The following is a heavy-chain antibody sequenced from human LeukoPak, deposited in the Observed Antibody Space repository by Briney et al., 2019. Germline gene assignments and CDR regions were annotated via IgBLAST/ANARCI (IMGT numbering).Heavy chain of an antibody. CDR3: AKDRDGAVSYFDY. J-gene: IGHJ4*02. V-gene: IGHV3-30*18. CDR2: ISYDGSNK. Sequence: AGGSLRLSCAASGFTFSSYGMHWVRQAPGKGLKWVAVISYDGSNKYYADSVKGRFTISRDNSKNTLYLQMNSLRAEDTAVYYCAKDRDGAVSYFDYWGQGTLVTVSS. CDR1: GFTFSSYG. D-gene: IGHD1-26*01.